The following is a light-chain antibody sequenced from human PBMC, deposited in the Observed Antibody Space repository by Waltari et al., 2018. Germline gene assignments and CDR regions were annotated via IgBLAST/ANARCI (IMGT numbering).Light chain of an antibody. Sequence: SALPQPASVSGSPGQSIPISCTGPSRAVGDYNHVSGYQQPPGKTPRLMIYDVTKRPAGGSTRFSGSKSGNTASLTISGLQAEDEADYYCSSYTISSTLVVFGGGTKLTVL. CDR1: SRAVGDYNH. CDR3: SSYTISSTLVV. CDR2: DVT. J-gene: IGLJ2*01. V-gene: IGLV2-14*01.